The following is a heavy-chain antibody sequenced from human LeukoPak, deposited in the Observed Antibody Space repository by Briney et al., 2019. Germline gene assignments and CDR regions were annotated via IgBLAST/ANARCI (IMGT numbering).Heavy chain of an antibody. Sequence: GGSLRLSCAASGFTFSSCSMNWVRQAPGKGLEWVSSISSSGSYIYYADSVKGRFTISRDNAENSLYLQMNSLRAEDTAVYYCARDREPYCTGGTCYSTGDYWGQGTLATVSS. CDR3: ARDREPYCTGGTCYSTGDY. D-gene: IGHD2-15*01. J-gene: IGHJ4*02. CDR2: ISSSGSYI. CDR1: GFTFSSCS. V-gene: IGHV3-21*06.